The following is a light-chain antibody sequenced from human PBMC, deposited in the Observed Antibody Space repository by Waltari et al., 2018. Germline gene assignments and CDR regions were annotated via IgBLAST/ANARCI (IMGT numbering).Light chain of an antibody. V-gene: IGLV2-23*02. J-gene: IGLJ3*02. CDR3: SSYAGSVV. CDR2: GVN. Sequence: QSALTQPASVSGSRGQSITISCTGSSSAIGSHNVVSWYQHHPGKAPKLLIYGVNTRPSGVSNRFSGSKSGNTASLTISGLQAEDEADYYCSSYAGSVVFGGGTKLTVL. CDR1: SSAIGSHNV.